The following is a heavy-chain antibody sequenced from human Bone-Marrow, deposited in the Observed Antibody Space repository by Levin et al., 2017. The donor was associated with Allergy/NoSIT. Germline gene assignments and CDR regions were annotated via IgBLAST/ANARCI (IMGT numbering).Heavy chain of an antibody. CDR2: IWYDGSNK. CDR3: ARGRFVVVTAAAYDAFDI. D-gene: IGHD2-21*02. CDR1: GFTFSSYG. V-gene: IGHV3-33*01. J-gene: IGHJ3*02. Sequence: GGSLRLSCAASGFTFSSYGMHWVRQAPGKGLEWVAVIWYDGSNKYYADSVKGRFTISRDNSKNTLYLQMNSLRAEDTAVYYCARGRFVVVTAAAYDAFDIWGQGTMVTVSS.